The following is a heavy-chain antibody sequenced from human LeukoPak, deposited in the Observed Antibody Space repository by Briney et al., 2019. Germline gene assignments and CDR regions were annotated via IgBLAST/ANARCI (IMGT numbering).Heavy chain of an antibody. CDR3: ARPYYYDSRIDP. V-gene: IGHV4-30-4*01. CDR2: MYYSGST. CDR1: GGSISSGDYY. J-gene: IGHJ5*02. D-gene: IGHD3-22*01. Sequence: SETLSLTCTVSGGSISSGDYYWSWIRQPPGKGLEWIAYMYYSGSTYYNPSLKSRVTMSADTSKNQLSLKLSSVTAADTAVYYCARPYYYDSRIDPWGQGILVTGSS.